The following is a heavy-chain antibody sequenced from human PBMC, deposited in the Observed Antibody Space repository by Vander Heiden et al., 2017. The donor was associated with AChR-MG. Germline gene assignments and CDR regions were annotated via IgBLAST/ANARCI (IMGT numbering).Heavy chain of an antibody. V-gene: IGHV3-30-3*01. CDR3: ARNPASSRYYMDV. D-gene: IGHD2-15*01. CDR2: ISYDGSNK. CDR1: GFTFSSYA. J-gene: IGHJ6*03. Sequence: QVQLVESGGGVVQPGRSLRLSCAASGFTFSSYAMHGVRQAPGKGLEWVAVISYDGSNKYYADSVKGRFTISRDNSKNTLYLQMNSLRAEDTAVYYCARNPASSRYYMDVWGKGTTVTVSS.